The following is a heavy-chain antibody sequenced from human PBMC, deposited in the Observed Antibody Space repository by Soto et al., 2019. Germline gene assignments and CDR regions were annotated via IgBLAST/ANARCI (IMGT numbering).Heavy chain of an antibody. D-gene: IGHD3-10*01. CDR1: GFTFSDFG. J-gene: IGHJ4*02. CDR2: ISFEGSNK. V-gene: IGHV3-30*03. CDR3: ARDVYGSGNPPG. Sequence: GGSLRLSCAASGFTFSDFGMHWVRQSPGKGLEWVAVISFEGSNKYFAESVKGRFTISRDDSKNTVYLQMNSLRPEDTAVYFCARDVYGSGNPPGWGQGTLVTVS.